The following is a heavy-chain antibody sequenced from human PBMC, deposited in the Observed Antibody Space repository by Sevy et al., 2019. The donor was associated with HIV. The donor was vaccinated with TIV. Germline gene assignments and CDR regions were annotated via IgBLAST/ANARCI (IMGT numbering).Heavy chain of an antibody. CDR1: GFTVSSNY. Sequence: GGSLRLSCAASGFTVSSNYMSWVHQAPGKGLEWVSVIYSGGSTYYADSVKGRFTISRDNSKNTLYLQMNSLRAEDTAVYYCARQARVHDAFDIWGQGTMVTVSS. V-gene: IGHV3-53*01. J-gene: IGHJ3*02. CDR3: ARQARVHDAFDI. CDR2: IYSGGST.